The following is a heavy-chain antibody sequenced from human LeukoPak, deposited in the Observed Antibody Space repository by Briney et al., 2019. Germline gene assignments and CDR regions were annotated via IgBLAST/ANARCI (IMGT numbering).Heavy chain of an antibody. J-gene: IGHJ4*02. Sequence: GGSLRLSCAASGFTVSSNYMSWVRQAPGKGLEWVSVNYSGGSTYYADSVKGRFAISRDNSKNTLYLQMNSLRAEDTAVYYCARAPKYYDILTGYDYWGQGTLVTVSS. CDR2: NYSGGST. CDR1: GFTVSSNY. CDR3: ARAPKYYDILTGYDY. V-gene: IGHV3-66*01. D-gene: IGHD3-9*01.